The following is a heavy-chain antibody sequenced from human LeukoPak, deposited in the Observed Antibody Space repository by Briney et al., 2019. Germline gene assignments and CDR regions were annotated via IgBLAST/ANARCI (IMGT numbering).Heavy chain of an antibody. D-gene: IGHD3-3*01. CDR2: VYYSEST. CDR1: GGSISTYY. Sequence: PSETLSLTCTVSGGSISTYYWSWVRQPPGKGLEWIGYVYYSESTEYNPSLKSRVIISIDTSKIQFSLKLNSMTAADTAVYYCARGRDFWSGYSFDYWGQGTLVTVSS. J-gene: IGHJ4*02. CDR3: ARGRDFWSGYSFDY. V-gene: IGHV4-59*01.